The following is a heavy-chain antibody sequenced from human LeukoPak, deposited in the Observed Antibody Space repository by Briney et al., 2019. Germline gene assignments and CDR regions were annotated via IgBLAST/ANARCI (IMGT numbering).Heavy chain of an antibody. Sequence: PGGSLRLSCAASGFTFSSYWMHWVRQAPGKGRVWVSRINSDGSSTSYADSVKGRFTISRDNAKNTLYLQMNSLRAEDTAVYYCARPGYSYGRYFDYWGQGTLVTVSS. J-gene: IGHJ4*02. CDR3: ARPGYSYGRYFDY. D-gene: IGHD5-18*01. CDR2: INSDGSST. V-gene: IGHV3-74*01. CDR1: GFTFSSYW.